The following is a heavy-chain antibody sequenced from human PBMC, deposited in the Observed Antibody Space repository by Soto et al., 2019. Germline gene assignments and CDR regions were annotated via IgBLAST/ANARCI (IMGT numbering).Heavy chain of an antibody. CDR1: GFSFSTFA. Sequence: EVRLLESGGGLVQPGGSLRLSCAASGFSFSTFAMSWVRQAPGKGLEWVSGLYGSGRGIVYADSVKGRFTISRDNSDNALYLHGRSLGVEDTGVYYCGKDRQADGLWHVDLWGQGTLVTVSS. CDR3: GKDRQADGLWHVDL. CDR2: LYGSGRGI. D-gene: IGHD3-16*01. J-gene: IGHJ5*02. V-gene: IGHV3-23*01.